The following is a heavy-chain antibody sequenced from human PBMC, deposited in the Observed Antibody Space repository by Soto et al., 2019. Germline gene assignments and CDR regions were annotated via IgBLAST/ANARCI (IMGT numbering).Heavy chain of an antibody. Sequence: EVQLVESGGDLVQPGGSLRLSCAASGFAFSGYWMSWVRQAPGKRLEGVANIKQDGSEKYYVDSVKGRFTISRDNAKNSLYLQMNSLRVEDTAVYYCARATSVDAYWGQGTLVTVSS. CDR1: GFAFSGYW. CDR3: ARATSVDAY. J-gene: IGHJ4*02. D-gene: IGHD5-12*01. V-gene: IGHV3-7*01. CDR2: IKQDGSEK.